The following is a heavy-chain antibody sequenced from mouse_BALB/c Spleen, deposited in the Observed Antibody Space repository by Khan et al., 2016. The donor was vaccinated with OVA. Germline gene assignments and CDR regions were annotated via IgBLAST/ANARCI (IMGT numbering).Heavy chain of an antibody. Sequence: QVRLQQSGAELARPGASVKMSCKASGYTFTSYTIHWIKQRPGQGLEWIGYITPRSYCTNYNQKFNGKATLTEDKSYSTAYMQLSSLTSEDSAVYYCARRTSLYTMDYWGQGTSVTVSS. CDR1: GYTFTSYT. CDR3: ARRTSLYTMDY. CDR2: ITPRSYCT. V-gene: IGHV1-4*01. J-gene: IGHJ4*01.